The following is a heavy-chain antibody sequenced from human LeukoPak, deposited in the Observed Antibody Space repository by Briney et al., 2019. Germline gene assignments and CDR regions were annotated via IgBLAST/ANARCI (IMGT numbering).Heavy chain of an antibody. D-gene: IGHD3-22*01. CDR3: AREPEIRLSPHYYDSSGILDY. Sequence: SETLSLTCTVSGGSVSSGDYYWNWIRQPPGEGLEWIGYIYYSGSTYYNPSLKSRLTISVDTSKNHFSLKLSSVTAADTAVYYCAREPEIRLSPHYYDSSGILDYWGQGTLVTVSS. V-gene: IGHV4-30-4*08. CDR2: IYYSGST. J-gene: IGHJ4*02. CDR1: GGSVSSGDYY.